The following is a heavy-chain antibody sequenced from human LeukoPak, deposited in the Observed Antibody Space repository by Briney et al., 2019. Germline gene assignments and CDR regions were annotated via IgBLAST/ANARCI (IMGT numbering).Heavy chain of an antibody. CDR2: IKKDGSEK. CDR1: GFTFSNLW. V-gene: IGHV3-7*01. CDR3: ARDPMIDH. Sequence: GGSLRLSCAASGFTFSNLWMSWVRQAPGKGLEWVANIKKDGSEKNYVDSVKGRFTISRDNAKNSLYLQMNSLRAEDTAVYYCARDPMIDHWGQGTLVTVSS. D-gene: IGHD3-22*01. J-gene: IGHJ4*02.